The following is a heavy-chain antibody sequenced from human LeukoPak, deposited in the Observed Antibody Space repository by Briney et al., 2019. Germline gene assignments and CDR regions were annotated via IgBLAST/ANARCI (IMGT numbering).Heavy chain of an antibody. CDR2: IYTSGST. Sequence: SSETLSLTCTVSGGSISRGSYYGSSIRQPAGNGLEWIGPIYTSGSTNYNPSLKSRVTISVDTSKNQFSLKLSCVTAADTAVYYCARKWHVYRALYGMDVWGQGTTVTVSS. D-gene: IGHD5/OR15-5a*01. V-gene: IGHV4-61*02. CDR3: ARKWHVYRALYGMDV. J-gene: IGHJ6*02. CDR1: GGSISRGSYY.